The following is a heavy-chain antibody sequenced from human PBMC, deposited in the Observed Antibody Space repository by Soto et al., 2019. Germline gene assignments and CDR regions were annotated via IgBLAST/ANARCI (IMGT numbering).Heavy chain of an antibody. V-gene: IGHV3-21*01. CDR3: AREETAWPLAYGLDV. CDR2: IGRRSDI. J-gene: IGHJ6*02. D-gene: IGHD2-21*02. CDR1: GFSFSTYS. Sequence: PGGSLRLSCEASGFSFSTYSMHWVRQAPGKGLEWVSSIGRRSDIYYADSVKGRFTISRDNAKNSVSLQMNSLRDEDTAVYYCAREETAWPLAYGLDVWGQGPTVTFSS.